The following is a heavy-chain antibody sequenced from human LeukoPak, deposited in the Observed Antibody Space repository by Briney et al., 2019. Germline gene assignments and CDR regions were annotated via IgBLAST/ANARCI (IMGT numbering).Heavy chain of an antibody. CDR1: GFTFDDYA. Sequence: PGGSLRLSCAASGFTFDDYAMHWVRQAPGKGLEWVSGISWNSGSIGYADSVKGRFTISRDNSKNTLYLQMNSLRAEDTAVYYCAKRGYSSSWYLSWFDPWGQGTLVTVSS. D-gene: IGHD6-13*01. CDR2: ISWNSGSI. J-gene: IGHJ5*02. V-gene: IGHV3-9*01. CDR3: AKRGYSSSWYLSWFDP.